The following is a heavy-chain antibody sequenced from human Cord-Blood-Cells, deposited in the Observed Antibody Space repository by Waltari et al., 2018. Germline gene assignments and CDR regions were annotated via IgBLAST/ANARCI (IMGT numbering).Heavy chain of an antibody. V-gene: IGHV3-53*01. CDR1: GFTVSSNY. J-gene: IGHJ5*02. D-gene: IGHD2-2*01. CDR2: IYSGGST. Sequence: EVQLVESGGGLIQPGGSLRLSCVASGFTVSSNYMSWVRQAPGKGLEWVSVIYSGGSTYYADSVKGRFTISRDNSKNTLYLQMNSLRAEDTAVYYCARDGVPAARGWFDPWGQGTLVTVSS. CDR3: ARDGVPAARGWFDP.